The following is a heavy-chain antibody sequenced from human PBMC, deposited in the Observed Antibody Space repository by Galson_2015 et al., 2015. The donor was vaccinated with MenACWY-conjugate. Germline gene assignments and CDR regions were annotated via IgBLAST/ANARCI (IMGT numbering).Heavy chain of an antibody. CDR3: VRALNGDADY. J-gene: IGHJ4*02. V-gene: IGHV3-74*01. Sequence: SLRLSCAGSGFIFSSHWMHWVRQLPGEGLIWVSRMNGDGSIIDYADSVKGRFTTSRDNATNMVFLQMDRLRAEDTAVYYCVRALNGDADYWGQGTLVTVSS. D-gene: IGHD2-21*02. CDR1: GFIFSSHW. CDR2: MNGDGSII.